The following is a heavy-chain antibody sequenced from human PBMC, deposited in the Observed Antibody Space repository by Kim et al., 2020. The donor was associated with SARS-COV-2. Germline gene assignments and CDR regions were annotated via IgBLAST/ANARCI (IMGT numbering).Heavy chain of an antibody. CDR1: GGSISSGGYY. V-gene: IGHV4-31*03. D-gene: IGHD3-10*01. Sequence: SETLSLTCTVSGGSISSGGYYWSWIRQHPGKGLEWIGYIYYSGSTYYNPSLKSRVTISVDTSKNQFSLKLSSVTAADTAVYYCARSVGSGSYLVIDYWGQGTLVTVSS. CDR3: ARSVGSGSYLVIDY. J-gene: IGHJ4*02. CDR2: IYYSGST.